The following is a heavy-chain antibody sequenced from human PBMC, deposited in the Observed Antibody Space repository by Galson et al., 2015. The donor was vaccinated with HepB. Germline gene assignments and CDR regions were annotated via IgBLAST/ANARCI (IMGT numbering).Heavy chain of an antibody. CDR3: ARGTVLSSYDAFDI. V-gene: IGHV3-49*03. Sequence: SLRLSCATSGFTFGDYAMSWFRQAPGKGLEWVGFIRSKAYGGTIEYAASVKGRFTISRDDSKSIAYLQMNSLRDEDTAVFYCARGTVLSSYDAFDIWGQGTKVIVSS. CDR2: IRSKAYGGTI. CDR1: GFTFGDYA. D-gene: IGHD4/OR15-4a*01. J-gene: IGHJ3*02.